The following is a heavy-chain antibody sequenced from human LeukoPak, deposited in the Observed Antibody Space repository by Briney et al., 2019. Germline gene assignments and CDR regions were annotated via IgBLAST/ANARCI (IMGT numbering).Heavy chain of an antibody. CDR2: ISGNGGSK. V-gene: IGHV3-43*02. CDR3: TKSYSVDTSMIT. J-gene: IGHJ5*02. D-gene: IGHD5-18*01. CDR1: GFTFDDYA. Sequence: PGGSLRLSCAASGFTFDDYAMHWVRQAPGKGLEWVSLISGNGGSKYYGNSVKGRFTISRDNSKNSLYLQMNSLRTEDTALYYCTKSYSVDTSMITWGQGTLVTVSS.